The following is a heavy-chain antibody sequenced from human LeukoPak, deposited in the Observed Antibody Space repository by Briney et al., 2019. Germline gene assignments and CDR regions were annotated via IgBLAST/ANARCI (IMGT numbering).Heavy chain of an antibody. J-gene: IGHJ4*02. V-gene: IGHV3-53*01. Sequence: TGRSLRLSCAATDFTASSNSMSWVRQAPGKRLEWVSVTYSSGSTHYADSVKGRFTISRDSSKNTLYLQMNSLRAEDTAVYYCATESYGGAWGQGTLVTVSS. CDR3: ATESYGGA. CDR1: DFTASSNS. D-gene: IGHD1-26*01. CDR2: TYSSGST.